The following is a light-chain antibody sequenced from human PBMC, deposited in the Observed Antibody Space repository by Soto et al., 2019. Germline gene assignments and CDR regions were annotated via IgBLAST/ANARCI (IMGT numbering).Light chain of an antibody. CDR2: LYSDGSH. V-gene: IGLV4-69*01. CDR1: SGHSSYV. J-gene: IGLJ3*02. CDR3: QTWGTGIWV. Sequence: QPVLTQSPSASASLGASVKLTCTLSSGHSSYVIAWHQQQPEKGPRYLMKLYSDGSHSKGDGIPDRFSGSSSGAERYLTISSLQSEDEADYYCQTWGTGIWVFGGGTKLTVL.